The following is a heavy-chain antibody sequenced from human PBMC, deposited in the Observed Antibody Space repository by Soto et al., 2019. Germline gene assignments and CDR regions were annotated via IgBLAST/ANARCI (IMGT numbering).Heavy chain of an antibody. CDR2: ISYDGSNK. Sequence: QVQLVESGGGVVQPGRSLRLSCAASGFTFSSYGMHWVRQAPGKGLEWVAVISYDGSNKYYADSVKGRFTISRDNSKNTLYPQMNSLRAEDTAVYYCAKEFDYDPECYFDYWGQGTLVTVSS. D-gene: IGHD4-17*01. CDR3: AKEFDYDPECYFDY. V-gene: IGHV3-30*18. J-gene: IGHJ4*02. CDR1: GFTFSSYG.